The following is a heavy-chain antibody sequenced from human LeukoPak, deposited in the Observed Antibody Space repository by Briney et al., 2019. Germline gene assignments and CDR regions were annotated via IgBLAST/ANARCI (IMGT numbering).Heavy chain of an antibody. CDR3: AKDLLYSGSYSWYFDL. J-gene: IGHJ2*01. CDR2: IYYDGSNK. V-gene: IGHV3-33*06. D-gene: IGHD1-26*01. Sequence: GRSLRLSCAASGFTFSRNGMHWIRQAPGKGLELVALIYYDGSNKYYVDSVKGRFTISRDNSKNMLYLQMNSLRAEDTAVYYCAKDLLYSGSYSWYFDLWGRGTPVTVSS. CDR1: GFTFSRNG.